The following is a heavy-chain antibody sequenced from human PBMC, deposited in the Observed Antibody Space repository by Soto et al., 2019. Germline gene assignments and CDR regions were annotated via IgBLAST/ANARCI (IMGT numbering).Heavy chain of an antibody. CDR2: ISSSSSYI. CDR3: ARQGYCSSTSCYDYSGYEGY. J-gene: IGHJ4*02. CDR1: GFTFSSYS. Sequence: GGSLRLSCAASGFTFSSYSMNWVRQAPGKGLEWVSSISSSSSYIYYADSVKGRFTISRDNAKNSLYLQMNSLRAEDTAVYYCARQGYCSSTSCYDYSGYEGYWGQGTLVTVSS. D-gene: IGHD2-2*01. V-gene: IGHV3-21*01.